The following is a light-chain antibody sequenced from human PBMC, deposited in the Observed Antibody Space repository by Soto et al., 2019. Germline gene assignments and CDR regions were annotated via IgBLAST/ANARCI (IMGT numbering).Light chain of an antibody. J-gene: IGLJ1*01. Sequence: QSALTQPASVSGSPGQSITISCTGTSSDVGSYNYVSWHQQHPGQAPKLMIYQVTNRASGVPDRFSASKSGNTASLTISGSRAGEGADYYCSSHRSPSPFVLGLGTNPTVL. CDR1: SSDVGSYNY. CDR2: QVT. CDR3: SSHRSPSPFV. V-gene: IGLV2-14*01.